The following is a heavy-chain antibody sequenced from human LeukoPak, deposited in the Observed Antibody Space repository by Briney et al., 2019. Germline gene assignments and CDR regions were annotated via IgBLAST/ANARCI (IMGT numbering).Heavy chain of an antibody. CDR3: ARDFRYYYGSGSSL. CDR2: INPNSGGT. Sequence: ASVKVSCKASGYTFTGYYMHWVRQAPGQGLEWMGWINPNSGGTNYAQKLQGRVTMTRDTSISTAYMELSRLRSDDTAVYYCARDFRYYYGSGSSLWGQGTLVTVSS. V-gene: IGHV1-2*02. D-gene: IGHD3-10*01. J-gene: IGHJ4*02. CDR1: GYTFTGYY.